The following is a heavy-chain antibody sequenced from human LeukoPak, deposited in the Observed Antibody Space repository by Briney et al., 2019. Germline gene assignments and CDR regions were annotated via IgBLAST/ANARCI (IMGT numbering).Heavy chain of an antibody. Sequence: GESLKISCKGSGYSFTSYWISWVRQMPGKGLEWMGRIDPSDSYTNYSPSFQGHVTILVDKSISAAYLQWSSLKASDTAMYYGARHLVAVAGTSTDFDYWGQGTLVTVSS. V-gene: IGHV5-10-1*01. CDR1: GYSFTSYW. D-gene: IGHD6-19*01. CDR2: IDPSDSYT. CDR3: ARHLVAVAGTSTDFDY. J-gene: IGHJ4*02.